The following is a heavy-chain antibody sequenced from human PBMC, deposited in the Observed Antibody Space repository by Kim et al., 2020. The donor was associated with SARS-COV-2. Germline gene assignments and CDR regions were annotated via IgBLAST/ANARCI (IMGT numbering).Heavy chain of an antibody. V-gene: IGHV1-8*01. CDR3: ARALSTTVANAPYYFDY. J-gene: IGHJ4*02. D-gene: IGHD5-12*01. Sequence: TFQGRVAMTRDTSKSTAYVEVSSLRSEDTAVYYCARALSTTVANAPYYFDYWGQGTLVTVSS.